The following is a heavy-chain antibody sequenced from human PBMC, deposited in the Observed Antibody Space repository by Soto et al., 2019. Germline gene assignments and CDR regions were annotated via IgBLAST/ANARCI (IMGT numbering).Heavy chain of an antibody. D-gene: IGHD2-2*02. CDR2: ISAYNGNT. Sequence: GASVKVSCKASGYTFTSYGISWVRQAPGQGLGWMGWISAYNGNTNYAQKLQGRVTMTTDTSTSTAYMELRSLRSDDTAVYYCARSIVVVPAAIPPGGGSAYYFDYWGQGTLVTVSS. CDR1: GYTFTSYG. J-gene: IGHJ4*02. V-gene: IGHV1-18*04. CDR3: ARSIVVVPAAIPPGGGSAYYFDY.